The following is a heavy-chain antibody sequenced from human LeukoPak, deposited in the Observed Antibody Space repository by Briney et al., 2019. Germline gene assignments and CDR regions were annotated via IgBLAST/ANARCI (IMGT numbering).Heavy chain of an antibody. Sequence: PGGSLRLSCAASGFTFSTYNMNWVRQAPGKGLEWVSYISSTTRTIYYADSVKGRFTISRDNAKNALSLQMNSLRDEDTAVYYCARDRQQMDREGYFDLWGRGTLVTVSS. V-gene: IGHV3-48*02. CDR3: ARDRQQMDREGYFDL. J-gene: IGHJ2*01. D-gene: IGHD6-13*01. CDR2: ISSTTRTI. CDR1: GFTFSTYN.